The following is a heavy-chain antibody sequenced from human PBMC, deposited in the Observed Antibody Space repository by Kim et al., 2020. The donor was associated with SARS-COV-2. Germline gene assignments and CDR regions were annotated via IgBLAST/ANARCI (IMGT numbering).Heavy chain of an antibody. V-gene: IGHV6-1*01. CDR2: TYYRSKWYN. J-gene: IGHJ6*02. CDR1: GDSVSSNSAA. Sequence: SQTLSLTCAISGDSVSSNSAAWNWIRQSPSRGLEWLGRTYYRSKWYNDYAVSVKSRITINPDTSKNQFSLQLNSVTPEDTAVYYCARGSHSGSYDYYYYGMDVWGQGTTVTVSS. D-gene: IGHD1-26*01. CDR3: ARGSHSGSYDYYYYGMDV.